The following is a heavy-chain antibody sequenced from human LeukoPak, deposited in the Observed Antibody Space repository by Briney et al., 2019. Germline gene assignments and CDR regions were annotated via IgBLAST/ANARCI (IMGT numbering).Heavy chain of an antibody. CDR1: GYTFTSYY. CDR2: INPSGGST. J-gene: IGHJ6*02. D-gene: IGHD3-3*01. CDR3: ARVYYDFWSGQSYGMDV. V-gene: IGHV1-46*01. Sequence: ASVKVSCKASGYTFTSYYMHWVRQAPGQGLEWMGIINPSGGSTSYAQKFQGRVTMTRNTSISTAYMELSSLRSEDTAVYYCARVYYDFWSGQSYGMDVWGQGTTVTVSS.